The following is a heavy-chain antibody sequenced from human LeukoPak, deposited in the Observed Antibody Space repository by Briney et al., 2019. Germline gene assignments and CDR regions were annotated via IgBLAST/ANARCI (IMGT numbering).Heavy chain of an antibody. CDR1: GFTFSTYA. J-gene: IGHJ4*02. CDR3: ARDDGGY. V-gene: IGHV3-48*01. Sequence: GGSLRLSCAASGFTFSTYAMNWVRQAPGKGLEWVSYISSSSSPTYYADSVQGRFTISRDNAKNSLYLQMNSLRGGDTAVYYCARDDGGYWGQGTLVTVSS. CDR2: ISSSSSPT. D-gene: IGHD3-16*01.